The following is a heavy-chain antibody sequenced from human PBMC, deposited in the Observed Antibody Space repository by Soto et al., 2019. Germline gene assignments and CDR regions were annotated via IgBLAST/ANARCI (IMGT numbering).Heavy chain of an antibody. CDR1: GDSVSSGSSQ. CDR2: IYSSETT. CDR3: ASASLITAAFDY. D-gene: IGHD6-13*01. V-gene: IGHV4-61*01. J-gene: IGHJ4*02. Sequence: QVHLQESGPGLVKPSETLSLTCTVSGDSVSSGSSQWSWIRQPPGKGLEWIGYIYSSETTSYNPSLKSRVTISVATSKNQFSLKLRSVTAADTAVYYCASASLITAAFDYWGQGTLVTVSS.